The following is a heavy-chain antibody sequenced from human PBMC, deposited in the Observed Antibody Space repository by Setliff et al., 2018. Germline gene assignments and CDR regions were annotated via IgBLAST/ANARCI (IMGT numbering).Heavy chain of an antibody. V-gene: IGHV3-7*01. CDR1: GFNFRSYA. D-gene: IGHD3-10*01. CDR2: IKQDGSEK. J-gene: IGHJ6*02. Sequence: GGSLRLSCAASGFNFRSYAMTWVRQAPGKGLEWVANIKQDGSEKYYVDSVKGRFTISRDNAKNSLYLQMNSLRAEDTAVYYCARDHVYGSQYYYYYYGMDVWGQGTTVTVSS. CDR3: ARDHVYGSQYYYYYYGMDV.